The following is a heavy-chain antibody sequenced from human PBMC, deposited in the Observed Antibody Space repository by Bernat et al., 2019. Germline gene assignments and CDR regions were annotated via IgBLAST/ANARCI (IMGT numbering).Heavy chain of an antibody. Sequence: EVQLVESGGGLVKPGGSLGLSCAASGFTFSNAWMSWVRQAPGKGLEWVGRSKSKTDGGTTDYAAPVKGRFTISRDDSKNTRYLQMNSLKTEDTAVYYCTTLGNWGQGTLVTVSS. CDR2: SKSKTDGGTT. J-gene: IGHJ4*02. V-gene: IGHV3-15*01. CDR1: GFTFSNAW. CDR3: TTLGN.